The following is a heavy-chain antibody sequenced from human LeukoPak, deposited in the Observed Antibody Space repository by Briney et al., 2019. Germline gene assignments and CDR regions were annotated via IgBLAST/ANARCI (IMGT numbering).Heavy chain of an antibody. Sequence: ASVKVSCKASGYTFTSNYIHWVRQAPGQGLEWMGMIYPRDGSTSYAQKFQGRVTVTRDTSTSTVHMELSGLRSEDTAVYYCAKHKENYGDSCLDDYWGQGTLVTVSS. CDR3: AKHKENYGDSCLDDY. J-gene: IGHJ4*02. CDR1: GYTFTSNY. CDR2: IYPRDGST. D-gene: IGHD4-17*01. V-gene: IGHV1-46*01.